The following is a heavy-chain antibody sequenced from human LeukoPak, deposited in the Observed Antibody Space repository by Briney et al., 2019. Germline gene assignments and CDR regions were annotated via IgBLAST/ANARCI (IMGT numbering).Heavy chain of an antibody. CDR1: GGSISSHY. J-gene: IGHJ4*02. D-gene: IGHD6-19*01. CDR2: IYYSRST. CDR3: AREQGWRGFDY. Sequence: SETLSLTCTVSGGSISSHYWSWIRQPPGKGLEWIGYIYYSRSTNYKPPLKSRVTISVDTSKNQFSLKLSSVTAAYTAVYYCAREQGWRGFDYWGQGTLVTVSS. V-gene: IGHV4-59*11.